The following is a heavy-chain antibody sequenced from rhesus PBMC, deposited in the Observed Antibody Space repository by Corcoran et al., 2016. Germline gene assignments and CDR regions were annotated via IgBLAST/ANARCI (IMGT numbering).Heavy chain of an antibody. CDR2: ISGSSGST. CDR3: ARAYEDDYGYYYTGTFDY. J-gene: IGHJ4*01. Sequence: QVQLQESGPGLVKPSETLSLTCAVSGGSVSSSNWWSWIRQPPGTGLEWIGYISGSSGSTYYNPSLKSRFTISTDTSKNQFSLKLSSVTAADTAVYYCARAYEDDYGYYYTGTFDYWGQGVLVTVSS. V-gene: IGHV4-65*01. D-gene: IGHD3-9*01. CDR1: GGSVSSSNW.